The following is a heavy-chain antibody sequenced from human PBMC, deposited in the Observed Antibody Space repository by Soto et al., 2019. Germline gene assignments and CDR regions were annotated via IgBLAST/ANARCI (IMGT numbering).Heavy chain of an antibody. CDR1: GGSISSGGYY. Sequence: QVQLQESGPGLVKPSQTLSLTCTVSGGSISSGGYYWSWIRQHPGKGLEWIGYIYYSGSTYYNPSLKSRVTISVDTSKNQFSLKLSSVTAADTAVYYCAREEVVVAATHYYYYGMDVWGQGTTVTVSS. CDR3: AREEVVVAATHYYYYGMDV. J-gene: IGHJ6*02. V-gene: IGHV4-31*03. CDR2: IYYSGST. D-gene: IGHD2-15*01.